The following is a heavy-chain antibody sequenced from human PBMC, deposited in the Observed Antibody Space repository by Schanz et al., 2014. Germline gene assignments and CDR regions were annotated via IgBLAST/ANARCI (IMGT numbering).Heavy chain of an antibody. Sequence: QVQLQESGPGLVKPSQTLSLTCTVSGDSISSGGYYWSWIRQHPGKGLEWIGYISYSGVTYYNPSLKSRVTISMHPSKNQFSLKVRSVTAADTAVYYCARDSLRGATGGYGMDVWGQGTTVTVSS. D-gene: IGHD2-8*02. CDR1: GDSISSGGYY. CDR2: ISYSGVT. V-gene: IGHV4-31*03. J-gene: IGHJ6*02. CDR3: ARDSLRGATGGYGMDV.